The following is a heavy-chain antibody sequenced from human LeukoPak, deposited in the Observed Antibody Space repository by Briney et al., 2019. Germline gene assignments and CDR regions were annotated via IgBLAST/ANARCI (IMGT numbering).Heavy chain of an antibody. V-gene: IGHV3-7*01. Sequence: HPGGSLRLSCAASGFTFSSYWMSWVRQAPGKGLEWVSNIKQDGSEKYHLDSVKGRFTISRDNAKNSLYLQMNSLRAEDTAVYYCARDSGYRFWEYWGQGTLVTVSS. CDR1: GFTFSSYW. CDR3: ARDSGYRFWEY. CDR2: IKQDGSEK. J-gene: IGHJ4*02. D-gene: IGHD5-12*01.